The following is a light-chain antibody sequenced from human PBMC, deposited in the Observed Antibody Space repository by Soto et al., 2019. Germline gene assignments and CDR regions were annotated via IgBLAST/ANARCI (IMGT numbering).Light chain of an antibody. J-gene: IGKJ3*01. CDR1: QGISTW. CDR3: QQNNTFPLS. V-gene: IGKV1-12*01. CDR2: AAS. Sequence: DIQMTQSPSFVSASVGDRVTITCRASQGISTWVAWYQQKQGKAPNLLIDAASNFQNGVPSRFSGSGSGTDFTLTLSSLQPEDFATYYCQQNNTFPLSYGPGTKVDVK.